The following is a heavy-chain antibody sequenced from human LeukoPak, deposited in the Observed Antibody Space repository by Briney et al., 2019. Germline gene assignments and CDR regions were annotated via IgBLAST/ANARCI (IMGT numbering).Heavy chain of an antibody. CDR1: GGSISSYY. CDR3: ARQVYGDNWFDP. J-gene: IGHJ5*02. CDR2: IYYSGST. V-gene: IGHV4-59*08. D-gene: IGHD4-17*01. Sequence: PSETLSLTCTVSGGSISSYYWSWIRQPPGEGLEWIGYIYYSGSTNYNPSLKSRVTISVDTSKNQFSLKLSSVTAADTAVYYCARQVYGDNWFDPWGQGTLVTVSS.